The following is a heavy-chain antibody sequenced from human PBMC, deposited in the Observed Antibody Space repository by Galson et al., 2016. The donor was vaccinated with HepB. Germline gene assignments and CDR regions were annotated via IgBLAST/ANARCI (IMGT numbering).Heavy chain of an antibody. CDR3: ARGSGSSWFYS. D-gene: IGHD6-13*01. CDR2: ISGGGSPI. Sequence: SLRLSCAASGFTFSGQNMNWVRQAPGKGLEWVSYISGGGSPIFYADSVKGRFTISRDNAKNSLYLRMNSLRAEDTAVYYCARGSGSSWFYSWGQGTLVTVSS. CDR1: GFTFSGQN. J-gene: IGHJ5*01. V-gene: IGHV3-48*01.